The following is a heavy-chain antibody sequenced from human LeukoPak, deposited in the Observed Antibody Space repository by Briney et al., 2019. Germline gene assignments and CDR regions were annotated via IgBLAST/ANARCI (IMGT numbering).Heavy chain of an antibody. CDR1: GFSFTTSA. Sequence: SVKVSCKASGFSFTTSAMQWVRQARGQRLEWIGWIVVGSGHTRYAQKFQERITITRDMPTSTAYMQLSSLRSEDTAVYYCAADHQFSGWESAYGMDVWGQGTTVTVSS. V-gene: IGHV1-58*02. CDR2: IVVGSGHT. D-gene: IGHD6-19*01. CDR3: AADHQFSGWESAYGMDV. J-gene: IGHJ6*02.